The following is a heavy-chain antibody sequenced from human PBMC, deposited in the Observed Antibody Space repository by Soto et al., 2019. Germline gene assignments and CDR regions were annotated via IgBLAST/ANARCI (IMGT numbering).Heavy chain of an antibody. D-gene: IGHD5-12*01. Sequence: QVQLVQSGAEVKKPGSSVKVSCKASGGTFSSYTISWVRQAPGQGLEWMGRISPTLGRANYAQKFQGRVTITEDKSTSPGYMELTSLRSEDTAVYYCARPGLEATSDRGAAFDIWGQGRTVTVSS. CDR3: ARPGLEATSDRGAAFDI. CDR1: GGTFSSYT. J-gene: IGHJ3*02. V-gene: IGHV1-69*02. CDR2: ISPTLGRA.